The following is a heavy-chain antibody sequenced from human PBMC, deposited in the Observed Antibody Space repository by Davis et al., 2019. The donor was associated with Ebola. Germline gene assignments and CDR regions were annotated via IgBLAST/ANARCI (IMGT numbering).Heavy chain of an antibody. CDR1: GFTFSSYA. J-gene: IGHJ4*02. V-gene: IGHV3-23*01. CDR3: AKGPKGGSLDY. D-gene: IGHD1-26*01. Sequence: GESLKISCEASGFTFSSYAMTWVRQAPGKGLEWVSTIAGSSGSTYFAGSVRGRFTISRDNCKNTLYLQMNSLRAEDTAVYYCAKGPKGGSLDYWGQGTLVTVSS. CDR2: IAGSSGST.